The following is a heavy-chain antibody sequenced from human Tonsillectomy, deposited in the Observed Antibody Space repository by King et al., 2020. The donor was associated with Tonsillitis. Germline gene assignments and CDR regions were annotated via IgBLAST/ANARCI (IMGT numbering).Heavy chain of an antibody. CDR3: TKDYGGNSVGYFDL. Sequence: EVQLVESGGGLVQPGRSLRLSCAASGFTFDDYAMHWVRQAPGKGLEWVSHISWNSGSIGYADSVKGRFTISRDNAKNSLYLQMNSLRAEDTALYYCTKDYGGNSVGYFDLWGRGTLVTVSS. V-gene: IGHV3-9*01. CDR2: ISWNSGSI. J-gene: IGHJ2*01. D-gene: IGHD4-23*01. CDR1: GFTFDDYA.